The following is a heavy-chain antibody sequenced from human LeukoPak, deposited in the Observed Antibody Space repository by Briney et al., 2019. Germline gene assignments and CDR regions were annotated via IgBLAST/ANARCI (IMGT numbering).Heavy chain of an antibody. CDR2: IIPIFGTA. CDR1: GGTFSSYA. J-gene: IGHJ6*03. D-gene: IGHD6-13*01. V-gene: IGHV1-69*05. Sequence: GASVKVSCKASGGTFSSYAISWVRQVPGQGLEWMGGIIPIFGTANYAQKFQGRVTITTDESTSTAYMELSSLRSEDTAVYYCARGRIAAADYYYYYMDVWGKGTTVTVSS. CDR3: ARGRIAAADYYYYYMDV.